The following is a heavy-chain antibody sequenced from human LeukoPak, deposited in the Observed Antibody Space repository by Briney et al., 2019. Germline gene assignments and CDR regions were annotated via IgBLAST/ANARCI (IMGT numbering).Heavy chain of an antibody. D-gene: IGHD2-21*01. CDR2: INSDRSST. J-gene: IGHJ4*02. Sequence: PVGSLRLSCAASGFTFSTYWMHWVRQVPGKGLVWVSRINSDRSSTSYADSVKGRLTISRDNIKNTLYLQMNSLTAEDTAVYYCTRGDYSFDYWGQGTLVTVSS. V-gene: IGHV3-74*01. CDR3: TRGDYSFDY. CDR1: GFTFSTYW.